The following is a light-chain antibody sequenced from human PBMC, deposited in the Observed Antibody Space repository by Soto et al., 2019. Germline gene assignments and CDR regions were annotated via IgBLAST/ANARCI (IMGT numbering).Light chain of an antibody. CDR3: QQYDNLLT. J-gene: IGKJ5*01. CDR2: DAS. V-gene: IGKV1-33*01. CDR1: QDINNY. Sequence: DIQMTQSPYSLSASVGDRVTITCQASQDINNYLNWYQQKPGKAPKLLIYDASNLEIGVPSRFSGSGSGTDFTFTISSLQPEDIATYYCQQYDNLLTFGQGTRLEIK.